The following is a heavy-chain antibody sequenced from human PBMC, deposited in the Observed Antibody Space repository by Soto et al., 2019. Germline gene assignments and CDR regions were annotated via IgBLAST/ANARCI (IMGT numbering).Heavy chain of an antibody. Sequence: ASETLSLTCAVYGGSFSGYYWSWIRQPPGKGLEWIGEINHSGSTNYNPSPKSRVTISVDTSKNQFSLKLSSVTAADTAVYYCARSSYGYGFYYYYGMDVWGQGTTVTVSS. CDR2: INHSGST. CDR1: GGSFSGYY. V-gene: IGHV4-34*01. J-gene: IGHJ6*02. CDR3: ARSSYGYGFYYYYGMDV. D-gene: IGHD5-18*01.